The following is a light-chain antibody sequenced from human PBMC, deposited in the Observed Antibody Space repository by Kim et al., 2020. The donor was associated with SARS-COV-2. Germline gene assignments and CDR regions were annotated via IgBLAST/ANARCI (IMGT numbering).Light chain of an antibody. CDR1: QSVSSSY. V-gene: IGKV3-20*01. Sequence: IVLTQSPGTLSLSPGERATLPCRTSQSVSSSYLAWYQQKPGQAPRPLIYGASSRATGIPDRFSGSGSGTDFTLTISRLEPEDFAVYYCQQYGSSPPYTFGQGTKLEI. J-gene: IGKJ2*01. CDR2: GAS. CDR3: QQYGSSPPYT.